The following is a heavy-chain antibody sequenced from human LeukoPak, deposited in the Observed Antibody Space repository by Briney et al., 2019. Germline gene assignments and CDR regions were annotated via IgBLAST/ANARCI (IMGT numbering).Heavy chain of an antibody. Sequence: SETLSLTCTVSGDSISTGTYYWSWIRQPAGKGLEWIGQIMIGGNTDYNPSLKSRVTISVDTSKNQFSLKLSSVTAADTAVYYCARTTEGGYTYDYFYYYMDVWGKGTTVTISS. D-gene: IGHD5-18*01. V-gene: IGHV4-61*10. CDR3: ARTTEGGYTYDYFYYYMDV. CDR2: IMIGGNT. J-gene: IGHJ6*03. CDR1: GDSISTGTYY.